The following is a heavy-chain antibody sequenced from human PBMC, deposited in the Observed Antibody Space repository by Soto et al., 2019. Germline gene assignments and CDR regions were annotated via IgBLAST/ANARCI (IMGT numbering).Heavy chain of an antibody. Sequence: ASVKVSCKASGYTFTGYYMHWVRQAPGQGLEWMGWINPNSGGTSYAQKFQGRVTMTRDTSISTAYMELSRLRSDDTAVYYCARDYGDYLNWFDPWGQGTLVTVSS. D-gene: IGHD4-17*01. CDR1: GYTFTGYY. CDR3: ARDYGDYLNWFDP. CDR2: INPNSGGT. J-gene: IGHJ5*02. V-gene: IGHV1-2*02.